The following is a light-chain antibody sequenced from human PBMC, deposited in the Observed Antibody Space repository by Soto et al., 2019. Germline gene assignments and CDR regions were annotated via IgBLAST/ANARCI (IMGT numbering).Light chain of an antibody. J-gene: IGKJ2*01. CDR2: GAS. V-gene: IGKV3-15*01. CDR3: QHYNNLPFT. Sequence: EIVMTQSQATLSVSPGERATLSCRASQSVSSNLAWYQQKPGQAPTLLIYGASARATGIPVRFSGSRSGTEFTLTISSLQSEDFAVYYCQHYNNLPFTFGQGTKLEIK. CDR1: QSVSSN.